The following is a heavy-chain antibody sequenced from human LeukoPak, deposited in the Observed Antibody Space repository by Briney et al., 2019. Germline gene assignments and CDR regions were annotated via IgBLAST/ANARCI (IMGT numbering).Heavy chain of an antibody. CDR1: GGSISSGSYY. CDR3: ARGTPYGSGRYDY. D-gene: IGHD3-10*01. Sequence: SETLSLTCTVSGGSISSGSYYWSWIRQPAGKGLEWIGRIYTSGSTNYNPSLKSRVTISVDTSKNQFSLKLSSVTAADTAVYYCARGTPYGSGRYDYWGQGTPVTVSS. CDR2: IYTSGST. J-gene: IGHJ4*02. V-gene: IGHV4-61*02.